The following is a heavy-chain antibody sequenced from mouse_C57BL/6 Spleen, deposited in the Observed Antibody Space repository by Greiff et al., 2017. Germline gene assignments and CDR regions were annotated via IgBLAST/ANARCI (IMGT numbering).Heavy chain of an antibody. V-gene: IGHV1-82*01. CDR2: IYPGDGDT. D-gene: IGHD5-1-1*01. J-gene: IGHJ4*01. CDR1: GYAFSSSW. Sequence: QVQLKESGPELVKPGASVKISCKASGYAFSSSWMNWVKQRPGKGLEWIGRIYPGDGDTNYNGKFKGKATLTADKSSSTAYMQLSSLTSEDSAVYFCARSIPHDDAMDYWGQGTSVTVSS. CDR3: ARSIPHDDAMDY.